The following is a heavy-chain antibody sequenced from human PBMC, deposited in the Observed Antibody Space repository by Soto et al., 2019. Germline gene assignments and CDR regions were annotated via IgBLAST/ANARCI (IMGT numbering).Heavy chain of an antibody. J-gene: IGHJ6*03. Sequence: EVQLVESGGGLVQPGGSLRLSCAASGFTFSSYWMHWVRQAPGKGLVCVSRINCDGSITIYADSVKVRFTISRDNDKKKLYLQMNSLRAEDTAVYYCTRDAYYDFWRGYSGYYYYYMDVWGKGTTVTVSS. CDR3: TRDAYYDFWRGYSGYYYYYMDV. CDR1: GFTFSSYW. D-gene: IGHD3-3*01. V-gene: IGHV3-74*01. CDR2: INCDGSIT.